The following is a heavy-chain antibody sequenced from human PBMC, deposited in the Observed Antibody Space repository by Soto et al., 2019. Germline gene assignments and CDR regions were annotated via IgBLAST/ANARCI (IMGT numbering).Heavy chain of an antibody. CDR1: GFTFSGFG. D-gene: IGHD3-16*01. CDR3: ARWGKSDGASSPPGDL. V-gene: IGHV3-30*03. CDR2: ISYDRTNE. Sequence: QEELVESGGGVVQPARSLRLSCAASGFTFSGFGMHWVRQAPGMGLEWVAVISYDRTNEIYAESVNSLFPVSRDNSNNPLSLHLKSLRDGGTAAYYCARWGKSDGASSPPGDLWGRGTLVTVSS. J-gene: IGHJ1*01.